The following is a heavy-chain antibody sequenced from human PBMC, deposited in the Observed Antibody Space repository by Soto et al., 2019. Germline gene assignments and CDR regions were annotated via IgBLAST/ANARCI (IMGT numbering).Heavy chain of an antibody. Sequence: ASVKVSCKASGYSISAYYIHWVRQAPGQGLEWMGWIDPKNGGTVSAQKFQGRLTMTRDTSISTVYMDMSGLTSDDTALYYCGRDDYGIFPYWGQGSLVTVSS. V-gene: IGHV1-2*02. J-gene: IGHJ4*02. D-gene: IGHD3-10*01. CDR1: GYSISAYY. CDR3: GRDDYGIFPY. CDR2: IDPKNGGT.